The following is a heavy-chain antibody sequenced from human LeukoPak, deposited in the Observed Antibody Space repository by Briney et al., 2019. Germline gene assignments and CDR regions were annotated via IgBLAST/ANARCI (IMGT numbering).Heavy chain of an antibody. Sequence: GGSLRLSCVASGFTFSSYAMSWVRQAPGKGLEWVSAISGSGGSTYYADSVKGRFTISRDNSKNTLYLQMNSLRAEDTAVYYCAKAQYSSGWYWGDFDYWGQGTLVTVSS. D-gene: IGHD6-19*01. CDR3: AKAQYSSGWYWGDFDY. CDR2: ISGSGGST. CDR1: GFTFSSYA. V-gene: IGHV3-23*01. J-gene: IGHJ4*02.